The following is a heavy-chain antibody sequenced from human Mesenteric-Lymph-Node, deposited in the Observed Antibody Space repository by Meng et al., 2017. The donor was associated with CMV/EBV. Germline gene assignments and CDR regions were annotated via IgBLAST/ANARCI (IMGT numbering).Heavy chain of an antibody. V-gene: IGHV4-61*01. Sequence: SGGAIIGGSFYWSWLHKPPGKGLQWIGYIYYTGKTQYNPSLESRVTISVDTSNNQFSLKLNSVTAADTAIYYCARDVMVNTAWFDPWGQGTLVTVSS. CDR3: ARDVMVNTAWFDP. CDR1: GGAIIGGSFY. J-gene: IGHJ5*02. D-gene: IGHD2-15*01. CDR2: IYYTGKT.